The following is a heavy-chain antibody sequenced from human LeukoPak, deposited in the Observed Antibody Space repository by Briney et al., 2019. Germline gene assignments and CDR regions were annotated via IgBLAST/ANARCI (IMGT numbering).Heavy chain of an antibody. J-gene: IGHJ4*02. V-gene: IGHV3-64D*06. CDR3: VKDAVTMVRGYYFDY. Sequence: GGSLRLSCSASGFTFSSYAMHWVRQAPGKGLEYVSAISSDGGSTYYADSVKGRFTISRDNSKNTLYLQMSSLRAEDTAVYYCVKDAVTMVRGYYFDYWGQGTLVTVSS. CDR2: ISSDGGST. CDR1: GFTFSSYA. D-gene: IGHD3-10*01.